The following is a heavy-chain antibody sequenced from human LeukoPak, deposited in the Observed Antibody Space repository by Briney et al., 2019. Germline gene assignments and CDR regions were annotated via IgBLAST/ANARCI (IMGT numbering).Heavy chain of an antibody. Sequence: PSETLSLTCAVYGGSFSGYYWSWIRQPPGKGPEWIGEINHSGSTNYNPSPKSRVTISVDTSKNQFSLKLSSVTAADTAVYYCASNTMATYPDYYYMDVWGKGTTVTVSS. V-gene: IGHV4-34*01. CDR3: ASNTMATYPDYYYMDV. CDR1: GGSFSGYY. D-gene: IGHD5-24*01. J-gene: IGHJ6*03. CDR2: INHSGST.